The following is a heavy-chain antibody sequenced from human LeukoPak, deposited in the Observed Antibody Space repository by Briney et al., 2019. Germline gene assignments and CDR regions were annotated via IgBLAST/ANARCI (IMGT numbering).Heavy chain of an antibody. CDR2: ISRDNDFT. CDR1: GFTFSSYS. D-gene: IGHD3-9*01. CDR3: ARDRDWAFDF. Sequence: GGSLRLSCAASGFTFSSYSINWVRQAPGKGLQWISYISRDNDFTWYTDSVKGRFTISRDSAKNSLYLQMNSLSDEDTAVYYCARDRDWAFDFWGQGARVTVSS. V-gene: IGHV3-48*02. J-gene: IGHJ4*02.